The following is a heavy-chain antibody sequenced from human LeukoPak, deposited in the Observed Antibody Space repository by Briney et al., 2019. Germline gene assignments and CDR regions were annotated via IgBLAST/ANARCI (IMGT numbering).Heavy chain of an antibody. CDR3: ARGHRGGIAIRGAFYY. Sequence: SETLSLTCTVSGGSISSSSYYWGWIRQPPGKGLEWIGSIYYSGRTYYNPSRKSRVTIRVDTSKTHLPLKLLPVTAADTGLYYCARGHRGGIAIRGAFYYWGQGTLVTVSS. CDR1: GGSISSSSYY. V-gene: IGHV4-39*06. D-gene: IGHD3-16*01. CDR2: IYYSGRT. J-gene: IGHJ4*02.